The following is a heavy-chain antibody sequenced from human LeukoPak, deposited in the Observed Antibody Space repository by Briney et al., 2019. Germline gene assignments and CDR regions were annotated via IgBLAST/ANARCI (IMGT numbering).Heavy chain of an antibody. CDR3: ARSRSGYSYDHAAFDI. V-gene: IGHV4-39*01. Sequence: PSETLSLTCTVSGGSVSSSSYYWGWIRQPPGKGLEWIGSMYYSGSTYYNPSLKSRVTISVDTAKNQFSLKLSSVTAADTAVYYCARSRSGYSYDHAAFDIWGQGTMVTVSS. J-gene: IGHJ3*02. D-gene: IGHD5-18*01. CDR1: GGSVSSSSYY. CDR2: MYYSGST.